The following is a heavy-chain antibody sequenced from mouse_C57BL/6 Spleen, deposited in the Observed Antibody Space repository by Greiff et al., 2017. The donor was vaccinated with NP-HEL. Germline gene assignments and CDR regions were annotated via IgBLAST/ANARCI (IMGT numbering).Heavy chain of an antibody. CDR3: AKTSYDYDGAWFAY. V-gene: IGHV2-5*01. D-gene: IGHD2-4*01. CDR1: GFSLTSYG. Sequence: VQVVESGPGLVQPSQSLSITCTVSGFSLTSYGVHWVRQSPGKGLEWLGVIWRGGSTDYNAAFMSRLSITKDNSKSQVFFKMNSLQADDTAIYYCAKTSYDYDGAWFAYWGQGTLVTVSA. J-gene: IGHJ3*01. CDR2: IWRGGST.